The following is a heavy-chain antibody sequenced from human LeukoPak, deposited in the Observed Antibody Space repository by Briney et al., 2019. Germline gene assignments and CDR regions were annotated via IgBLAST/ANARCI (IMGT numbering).Heavy chain of an antibody. CDR1: GGSISSYY. J-gene: IGHJ6*02. V-gene: IGHV4-59*12. CDR2: IYYSGST. CDR3: AREVVLWPGKGYYYGMDV. Sequence: PSETLSLTCTVSGGSISSYYWSWIRQPPGKGLEWIGYIYYSGSTNYNPSLKSRVTISVDTSKNQFSLKLSSVTAADTAVYYCAREVVLWPGKGYYYGMDVWGQGTTVTVSS. D-gene: IGHD3-16*01.